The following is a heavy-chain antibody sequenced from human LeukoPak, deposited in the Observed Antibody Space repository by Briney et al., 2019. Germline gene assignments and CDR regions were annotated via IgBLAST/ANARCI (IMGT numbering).Heavy chain of an antibody. D-gene: IGHD3-3*01. Sequence: SETLSLTCTVSGGSISSGSSYWSWIRQPAGKGLEWSGRIYTSGSTNNNPPLKNRVTMSVDTSKTQFSLTLSSVTAADTAVYYSAGEGDYDFWSGYCTGIKLDAFDSWGQGTMVTASS. CDR2: IYTSGST. J-gene: IGHJ3*02. V-gene: IGHV4-61*02. CDR1: GGSISSGSSY. CDR3: AGEGDYDFWSGYCTGIKLDAFDS.